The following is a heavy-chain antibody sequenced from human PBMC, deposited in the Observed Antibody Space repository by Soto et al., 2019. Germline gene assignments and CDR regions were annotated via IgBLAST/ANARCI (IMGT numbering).Heavy chain of an antibody. CDR3: ARTSYYDSTGYYNLDV. CDR1: GDSINSGGYY. D-gene: IGHD3-22*01. CDR2: LYYSGIT. Sequence: SETLSLTCTVSGDSINSGGYYWTWIRQRPGKGLEWIGFLYYSGITNYNPSLNSRVSISVDKSKNQFSLKLNSVNAADTADYYCARTSYYDSTGYYNLDVWGPGTTVTVSS. J-gene: IGHJ6*02. V-gene: IGHV4-31*03.